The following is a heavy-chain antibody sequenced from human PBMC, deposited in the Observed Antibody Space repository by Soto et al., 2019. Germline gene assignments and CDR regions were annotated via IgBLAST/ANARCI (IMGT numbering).Heavy chain of an antibody. CDR2: ISSSATHI. CDR3: ARSFRGSVRGPCVH. CDR1: DFAFTRYT. J-gene: IGHJ4*02. V-gene: IGHV3-21*01. D-gene: IGHD3-10*01. Sequence: EVQLVESGRGRVQRGVPLTLPCVRSDFAFTRYTFQWLRQAPGKGLEWLSSISSSATHIYYAHSVKGRCTISRDNAEKSLYLQMDGLRVEDTAVYYCARSFRGSVRGPCVHWGQGTLVTVSS.